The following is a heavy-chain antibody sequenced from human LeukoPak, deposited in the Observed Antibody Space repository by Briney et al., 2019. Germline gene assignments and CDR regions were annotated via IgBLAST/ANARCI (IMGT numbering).Heavy chain of an antibody. Sequence: RASVKVSCKASGYTFTSYGISWVRQAPGQGLEWMGWISAYNGNTNYAQQLQGRVTMTTDTSTSTAYMELRSLRSDDTAVYYCARDRATYYYGSGSPYYFDYWGQGTLVTVSS. D-gene: IGHD3-10*01. J-gene: IGHJ4*02. CDR1: GYTFTSYG. CDR3: ARDRATYYYGSGSPYYFDY. V-gene: IGHV1-18*04. CDR2: ISAYNGNT.